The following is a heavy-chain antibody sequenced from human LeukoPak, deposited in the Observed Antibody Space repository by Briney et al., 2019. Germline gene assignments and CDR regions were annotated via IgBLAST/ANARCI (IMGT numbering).Heavy chain of an antibody. J-gene: IGHJ4*02. CDR1: GFTFSSYR. CDR2: IDNDGSST. CDR3: ATAACDY. V-gene: IGHV3-74*01. Sequence: GGSLRLSCEASGFTFSSYRMHWVRQAPGKGLVWVSRIDNDGSSTTYADSMKGRFTISRDNAKNTLYLQMNRLRAEDTAVYYCATAACDYWGQGTLVTVSS.